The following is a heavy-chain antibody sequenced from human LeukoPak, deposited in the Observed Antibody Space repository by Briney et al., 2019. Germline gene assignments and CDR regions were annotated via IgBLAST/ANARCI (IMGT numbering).Heavy chain of an antibody. Sequence: PSETLSLTCTVSGASISSSYYSWIRQPPGKGLEWLGRTYTSGSTTYNPSLQSRATISVDTSANQFSLKVNSVTAADTAVYYCARHSWGTGYPFDFWSQGTLVTVSS. CDR1: GASISSSY. J-gene: IGHJ4*02. D-gene: IGHD3/OR15-3a*01. CDR3: ARHSWGTGYPFDF. V-gene: IGHV4-4*09. CDR2: TYTSGST.